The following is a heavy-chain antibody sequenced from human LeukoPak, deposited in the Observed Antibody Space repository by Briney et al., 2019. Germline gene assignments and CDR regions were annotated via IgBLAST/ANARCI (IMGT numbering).Heavy chain of an antibody. CDR2: IRSKAYGGTT. D-gene: IGHD3-10*01. CDR1: GFTFGDYA. J-gene: IGHJ4*01. V-gene: IGHV3-49*03. Sequence: GGSLRLSCTASGFTFGDYAMSWFRQAPGKGLEWVGFIRSKAYGGTTEYAASVKGRFTITRDDSKSIAYLQMNSLKTEDTAVYYCTRVQPPERTLWSPFFDYWGQGTLVTVSS. CDR3: TRVQPPERTLWSPFFDY.